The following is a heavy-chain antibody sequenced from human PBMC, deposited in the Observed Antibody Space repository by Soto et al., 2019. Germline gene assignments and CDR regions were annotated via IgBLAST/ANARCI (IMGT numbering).Heavy chain of an antibody. D-gene: IGHD1-20*01. Sequence: GSLRLSCDASGFTLRNYAMTWIRQAPGKGLEWVSLISANDVGTYYAESVKTRFTISTDQSRNTVYLQMDSLRADDTAIYYCAKAKNDYNWDNRPPFDYWGQGTLVTVSS. CDR2: ISANDVGT. CDR1: GFTLRNYA. J-gene: IGHJ4*02. V-gene: IGHV3-23*01. CDR3: AKAKNDYNWDNRPPFDY.